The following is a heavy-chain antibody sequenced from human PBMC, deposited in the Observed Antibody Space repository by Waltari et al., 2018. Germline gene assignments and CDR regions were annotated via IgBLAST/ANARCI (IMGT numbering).Heavy chain of an antibody. CDR3: AGDHPSPSCSWYYCDYYGMDV. CDR2: ISAYNGNT. CDR1: GYTFTSYG. J-gene: IGHJ6*02. Sequence: QVQLVQSGAEVKKPGASVKVSCKASGYTFTSYGISWVRQAPGQGLEWMGWISAYNGNTNYAQKLQGGDTMPTGTTTSTASMALRAQRSDDTAVYYCAGDHPSPSCSWYYCDYYGMDVWGQGTTVTVSS. D-gene: IGHD6-13*01. V-gene: IGHV1-18*01.